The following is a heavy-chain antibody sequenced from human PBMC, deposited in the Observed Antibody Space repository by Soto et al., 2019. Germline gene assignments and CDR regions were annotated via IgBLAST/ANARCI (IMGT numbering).Heavy chain of an antibody. V-gene: IGHV5-51*01. CDR2: IYPGDSDT. CDR3: ARRSAQPGGYYYYGMDV. CDR1: GYSFTSYW. D-gene: IGHD5-18*01. Sequence: GESLKISCKGSGYSFTSYWIGWVRQMPGKGLEWMGIIYPGDSDTRYSPSFQGQVTISADKSISTAYLQWSSLKASDTAMYYCARRSAQPGGYYYYGMDVWGQGTTVTVSS. J-gene: IGHJ6*02.